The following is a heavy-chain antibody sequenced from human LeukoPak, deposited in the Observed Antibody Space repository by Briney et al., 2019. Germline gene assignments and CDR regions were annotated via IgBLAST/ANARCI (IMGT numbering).Heavy chain of an antibody. CDR2: ISSNGVSI. V-gene: IGHV3-64*01. Sequence: QTGGSLRLSCAASGFSFSNYAMQWVRQAPGKGLEYVSAISSNGVSIYYVNSVKGRFTISRDNSKNTVYLQLGSLRAEDMAVYYCVRTSPAHCGGDYWGQGTLVTVSS. D-gene: IGHD2-21*01. J-gene: IGHJ4*02. CDR3: VRTSPAHCGGDY. CDR1: GFSFSNYA.